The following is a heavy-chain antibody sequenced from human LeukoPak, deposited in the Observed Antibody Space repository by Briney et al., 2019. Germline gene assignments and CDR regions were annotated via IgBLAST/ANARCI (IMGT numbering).Heavy chain of an antibody. D-gene: IGHD3-3*01. V-gene: IGHV1-69*04. CDR1: GGTFSSYA. J-gene: IGHJ6*02. CDR3: AKTIPPNDFWSGYYGGHYYYYGMDV. CDR2: IIPILGIA. Sequence: ASVKVSCKASGGTFSSYAISWVRQAPGQGLEWMGRIIPILGIANYAQKFQGRVTITADKSTSTAYMELSSLRSEDTAVYYCAKTIPPNDFWSGYYGGHYYYYGMDVWGQGTTVTVSS.